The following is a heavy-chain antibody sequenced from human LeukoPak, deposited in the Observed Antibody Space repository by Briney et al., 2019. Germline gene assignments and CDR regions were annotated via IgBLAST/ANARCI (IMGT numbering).Heavy chain of an antibody. CDR2: ISGSGGTT. D-gene: IGHD3-22*01. CDR3: AKHYYDSSGYYYYYMDV. CDR1: GFTFSSYA. Sequence: GGSLRLSCAASGFTFSSYAMSWVRQAPGKGLEWVSAISGSGGTTFYVDSLKGRFTISRDNSKNTLYLQMNSLRAEDTAVYYCAKHYYDSSGYYYYYMDVWGKGTTVTVSS. V-gene: IGHV3-23*01. J-gene: IGHJ6*03.